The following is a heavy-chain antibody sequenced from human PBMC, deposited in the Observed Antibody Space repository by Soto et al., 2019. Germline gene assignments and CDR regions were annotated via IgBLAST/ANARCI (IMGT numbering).Heavy chain of an antibody. CDR1: GGTFSSYT. CDR3: AASRDIVVVPAASDYYYYYMDV. J-gene: IGHJ6*03. V-gene: IGHV1-69*02. D-gene: IGHD2-2*01. Sequence: ASVKVSCKASGGTFSSYTISWVRQAPGQGLEWMGRIIPILGIANYAQKFQGRVTITADKSTSTAYMELSSLRSEDTAVYYCAASRDIVVVPAASDYYYYYMDVWGKGTTVTVS. CDR2: IIPILGIA.